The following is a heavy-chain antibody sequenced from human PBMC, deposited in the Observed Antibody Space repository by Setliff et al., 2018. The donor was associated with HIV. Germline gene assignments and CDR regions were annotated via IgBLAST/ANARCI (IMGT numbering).Heavy chain of an antibody. Sequence: ASVKVSCKVSGHTLTKLSIHWVRQAPGQGLEWMGWINPKSDGTNYAQKFQGWITMTRDTSISTAYMELSRLRSDDTAVYYCARGMDYYDTSGYYQYYFDYWGQGTLVTVSS. CDR3: ARGMDYYDTSGYYQYYFDY. V-gene: IGHV1-2*04. D-gene: IGHD3-22*01. CDR1: GHTLTKLS. J-gene: IGHJ4*02. CDR2: INPKSDGT.